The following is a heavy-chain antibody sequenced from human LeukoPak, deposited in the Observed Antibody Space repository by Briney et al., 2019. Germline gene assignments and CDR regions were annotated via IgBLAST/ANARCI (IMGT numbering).Heavy chain of an antibody. J-gene: IGHJ4*02. CDR2: ISSSGSTI. V-gene: IGHV3-48*03. Sequence: PGGSLRLSCAASGFTFSSYEMNWVRQAPGKGLEWVSYISSSGSTIYYADSVKGQFTISRDNAKNSLYLQMNSLRAEDTAVYYCAKDEGYYGSGSYGFDYWGQGTLVTVSS. D-gene: IGHD3-10*01. CDR1: GFTFSSYE. CDR3: AKDEGYYGSGSYGFDY.